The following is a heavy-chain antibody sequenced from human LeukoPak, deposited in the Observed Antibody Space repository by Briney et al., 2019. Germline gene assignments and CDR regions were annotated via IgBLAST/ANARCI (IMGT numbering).Heavy chain of an antibody. D-gene: IGHD6-13*01. V-gene: IGHV3-43*02. J-gene: IGHJ6*02. CDR3: AKVPATVRSPPGIAAARGVYYYYGMDV. CDR1: GFTFDDYA. CDR2: ISGDGGST. Sequence: PGGSLRLSCAASGFTFDDYAMHWVRQAPGKGLEWVSLISGDGGSTYYADSVKGRFTISRDNSKNSLYLQMNSLRTEDTALYYCAKVPATVRSPPGIAAARGVYYYYGMDVWGQGTTVTVSS.